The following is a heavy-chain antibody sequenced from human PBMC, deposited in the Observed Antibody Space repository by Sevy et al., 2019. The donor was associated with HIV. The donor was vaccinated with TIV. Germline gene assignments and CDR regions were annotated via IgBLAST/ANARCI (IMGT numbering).Heavy chain of an antibody. CDR3: AKDCPSPPWEYSSSWYGYFDY. V-gene: IGHV3-30*02. J-gene: IGHJ4*02. CDR2: IRYDGSNK. D-gene: IGHD6-13*01. CDR1: GFTFSSYG. Sequence: GGSLRLSCAASGFTFSSYGMHWVRQAPGKGLEWVAFIRYDGSNKYYADSVKGRFTISRDNSKNTLYLQTNSLRAEDTAVYYCAKDCPSPPWEYSSSWYGYFDYWGQGTLVTVSS.